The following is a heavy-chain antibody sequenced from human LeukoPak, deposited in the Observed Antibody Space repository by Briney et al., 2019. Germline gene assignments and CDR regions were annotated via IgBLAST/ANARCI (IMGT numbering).Heavy chain of an antibody. CDR2: ISYDGSNK. CDR1: GFTFSSYG. Sequence: GGSLRLSCAASGFTFSSYGMHWVRQAPGKGLEWEAVISYDGSNKYYADSVKGRFTISRDNSKNTLYLQMNSLRAEDTAVYYCAKGRTFDIWGQGTMVTVSS. J-gene: IGHJ3*02. V-gene: IGHV3-30*18. CDR3: AKGRTFDI.